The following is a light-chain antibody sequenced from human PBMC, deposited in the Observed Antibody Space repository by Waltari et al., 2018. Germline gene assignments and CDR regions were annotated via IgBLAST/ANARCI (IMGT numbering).Light chain of an antibody. J-gene: IGKJ1*01. CDR3: QKYDRLPAT. CDR2: GAF. CDR1: QSVGRY. Sequence: EIVLTQSPGTLSLSPGERATLSCRASQSVGRYLAWYQQKPCQAPRLLVYGAFSRATGIPYRFSGSGSGTDCSLTISRLGPEDFAVYVCQKYDRLPATFGQGTKVEIK. V-gene: IGKV3-20*01.